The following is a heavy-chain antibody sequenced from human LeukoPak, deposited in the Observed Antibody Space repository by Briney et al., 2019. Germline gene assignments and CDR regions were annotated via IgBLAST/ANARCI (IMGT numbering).Heavy chain of an antibody. CDR2: IYSGGST. D-gene: IGHD3-3*01. CDR1: GVTVSSNY. J-gene: IGHJ6*03. Sequence: GGSLRLSCAASGVTVSSNYMSWVRQAPGKGLEWVSVIYSGGSTFYADSVKGRFTISRDNSKNTLYLQMNSLRAEDTAVYYCARDSNYDFWSGYFNGNYYYYMDVWGKGTTVTVSS. V-gene: IGHV3-53*05. CDR3: ARDSNYDFWSGYFNGNYYYYMDV.